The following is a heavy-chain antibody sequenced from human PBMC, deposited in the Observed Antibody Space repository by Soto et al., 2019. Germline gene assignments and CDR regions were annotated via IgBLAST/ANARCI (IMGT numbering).Heavy chain of an antibody. J-gene: IGHJ3*01. CDR3: TSLPPEWFRTTPFDF. D-gene: IGHD2-8*01. Sequence: EVQLVESGGGLIQPGRSLRLSCTGFGFRFSDYAVTWVRQTPGKGLEWVGFIASKTYGAKREYAASVKGRFIISRDDPKSIAYLQMNCLKIEDTALYFCTSLPPEWFRTTPFDFWGQGTRVTVSS. V-gene: IGHV3-49*04. CDR2: IASKTYGAKR. CDR1: GFRFSDYA.